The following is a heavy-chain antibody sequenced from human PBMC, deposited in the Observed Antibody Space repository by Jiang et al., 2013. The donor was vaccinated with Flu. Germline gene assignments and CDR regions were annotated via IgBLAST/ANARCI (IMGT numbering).Heavy chain of an antibody. CDR1: GDSVSSNSAA. CDR2: TYYGSKWYN. D-gene: IGHD2-15*01. V-gene: IGHV6-1*01. CDR3: ARDYEPTQDIVVVVAGHLRLEDYGMDV. J-gene: IGHJ6*02. Sequence: SQTLSLTCAISGDSVSSNSAAWNWIRQSPSRGLEWLGRTYYGSKWYNDYAVSVKSRITINPDTSKNQFSLQLNSVTPEDTAVYYCARDYEPTQDIVVVVAGHLRLEDYGMDVWGQGTTGHRLL.